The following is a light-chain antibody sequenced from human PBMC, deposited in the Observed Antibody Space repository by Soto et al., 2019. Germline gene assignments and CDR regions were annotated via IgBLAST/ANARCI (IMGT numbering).Light chain of an antibody. J-gene: IGKJ1*01. V-gene: IGKV3-15*01. CDR2: GAS. Sequence: EIVMTQSPATLSVSPGERATLSRRASQSVSSDLAWYHQKPGQAPRVIIYGASTRATGIPARFSGSGSGTEFTLTINSLTSEDFEVYYCQQYNNWPRTFGQGTKVDIK. CDR3: QQYNNWPRT. CDR1: QSVSSD.